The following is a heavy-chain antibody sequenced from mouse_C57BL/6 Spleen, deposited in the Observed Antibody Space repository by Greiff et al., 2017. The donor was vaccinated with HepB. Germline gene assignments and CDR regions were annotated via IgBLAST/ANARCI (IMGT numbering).Heavy chain of an antibody. V-gene: IGHV1-80*01. J-gene: IGHJ2*01. D-gene: IGHD1-1*01. CDR3: ARTVLYYFDY. Sequence: VQLQQSGAELVKPGASVKISCKASGYAFSSYWMNWVKQRPGKGLEWIGKIYPGDGDTNYNGKFKGKATLTADKSSSTAYMQLSSLTTEDSAVYFCARTVLYYFDYWGQGTTLTVSS. CDR1: GYAFSSYW. CDR2: IYPGDGDT.